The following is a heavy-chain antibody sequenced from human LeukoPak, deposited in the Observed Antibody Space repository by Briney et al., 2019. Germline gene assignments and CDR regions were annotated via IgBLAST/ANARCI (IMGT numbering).Heavy chain of an antibody. Sequence: ASVKVSCKASGGTSSSYAISWVRQATGHGLEWIGGIIPIFGTANYAQKFQGRVTITADKSTSTAYMELSSLRSEDTAVYYCARGGYDTFDYWGQGTLVTVSS. J-gene: IGHJ4*02. CDR1: GGTSSSYA. CDR2: IIPIFGTA. V-gene: IGHV1-69*06. D-gene: IGHD5-12*01. CDR3: ARGGYDTFDY.